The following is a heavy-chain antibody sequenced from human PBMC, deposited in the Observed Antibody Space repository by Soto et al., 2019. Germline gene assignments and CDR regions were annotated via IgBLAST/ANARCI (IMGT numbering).Heavy chain of an antibody. J-gene: IGHJ5*02. V-gene: IGHV4-4*07. CDR2: IYATGTT. Sequence: SETLSLTCTVSGASISGFYWSWIRKSAGKGLEGIGRIYATGTTDYNPSLKSRVMMSVDTSKKQFSLKLRSVTAADTAVYYCVRDGTKTLRDWFDPWGQGISVTVSS. D-gene: IGHD1-1*01. CDR1: GASISGFY. CDR3: VRDGTKTLRDWFDP.